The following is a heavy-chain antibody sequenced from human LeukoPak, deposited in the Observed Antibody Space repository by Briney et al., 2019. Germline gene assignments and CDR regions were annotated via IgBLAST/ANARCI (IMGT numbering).Heavy chain of an antibody. V-gene: IGHV4-39*01. CDR2: IYYRGST. CDR3: ARPNFYGYFDY. D-gene: IGHD2/OR15-2a*01. CDR1: GGSISSSSYY. Sequence: SETLSLTCTVSGGSISSSSYYWGWIRQPPGKGLEWIGSIYYRGSTYYNPSLKSRVTISVDTSKNQFSLKLSSVTAADTAVYYCARPNFYGYFDYWGQGTLVTVSS. J-gene: IGHJ4*02.